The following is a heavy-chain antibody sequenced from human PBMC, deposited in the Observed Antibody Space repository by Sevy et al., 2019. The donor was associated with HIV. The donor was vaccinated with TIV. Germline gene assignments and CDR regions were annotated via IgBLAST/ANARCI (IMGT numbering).Heavy chain of an antibody. CDR1: GFTFSGYY. D-gene: IGHD2-21*01. CDR2: IKQDGSQK. J-gene: IGHJ4*02. V-gene: IGHV3-7*01. Sequence: GGSLRLSCAASGFTFSGYYMGWVRQAPGKGLEWVANIKQDGSQKNYLDSVKGRFTISRDNAKNSLYLQMNRLRVDDTAVYYCARELWPGDYWGQGTLVTVSS. CDR3: ARELWPGDY.